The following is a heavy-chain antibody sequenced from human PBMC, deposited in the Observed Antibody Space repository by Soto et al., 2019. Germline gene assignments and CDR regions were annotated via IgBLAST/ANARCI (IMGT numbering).Heavy chain of an antibody. V-gene: IGHV4-59*01. CDR3: ARSYCADSVSCNWFDP. D-gene: IGHD2-8*02. Sequence: QVQLQESGPGLVKSSETLSLTCSVSGDSSSTYYWGWIRQPPGKGLEWIGYINYSGRSNHNPSLKRRLRISVAASKNKVSLKLTSVTAAATAVYYCARSYCADSVSCNWFDPWGQGTLVVVSS. J-gene: IGHJ5*02. CDR1: GDSSSTYY. CDR2: INYSGRS.